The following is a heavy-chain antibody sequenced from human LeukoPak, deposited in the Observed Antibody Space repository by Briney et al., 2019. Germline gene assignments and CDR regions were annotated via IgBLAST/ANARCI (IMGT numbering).Heavy chain of an antibody. V-gene: IGHV4-4*09. J-gene: IGHJ4*02. D-gene: IGHD3-22*01. Sequence: SETLSLTCTVSGGSISSYYWSWIRQPPGKGLEWIGYIYTSGSTNYNPSLKSRVTISVDTSKNQFSLKLSSVTAADTAVYYCVRHANSSGYSMRIDYWGQGTLVTVSS. CDR1: GGSISSYY. CDR3: VRHANSSGYSMRIDY. CDR2: IYTSGST.